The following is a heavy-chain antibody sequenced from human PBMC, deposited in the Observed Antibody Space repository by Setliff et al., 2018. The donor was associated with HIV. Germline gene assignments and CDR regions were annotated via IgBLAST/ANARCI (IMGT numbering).Heavy chain of an antibody. J-gene: IGHJ3*02. V-gene: IGHV4-38-2*02. D-gene: IGHD5-18*01. CDR2: ISHGGST. Sequence: SETLSLTCSVSGYSMSSYSITSGYYWGWIRQPPGKGLEWIGEISHGGSTKYNPSLKSRVTISVDKSKNQFSLKLSSVTAADTAVYYCARALSEGGYSYGYYYYYGTFDIWGQGTVVTVSS. CDR3: ARALSEGGYSYGYYYYYGTFDI. CDR1: GYSMSSYSITSGYY.